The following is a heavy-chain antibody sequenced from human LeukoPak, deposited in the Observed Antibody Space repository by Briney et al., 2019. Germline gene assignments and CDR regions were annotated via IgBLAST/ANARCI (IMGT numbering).Heavy chain of an antibody. CDR1: GDSISSYY. CDR3: ARLTVTTDLFDY. CDR2: IYYSGST. D-gene: IGHD4-17*01. J-gene: IGHJ4*02. V-gene: IGHV4-59*08. Sequence: PSETLSLTCTVSGDSISSYYWSWIRQPPGKGLEWIGYIYYSGSTNYNPSLKSRVTISVDTSKNQFSLKLSSVTAADTAVYYCARLTVTTDLFDYWGQGTLVTVSS.